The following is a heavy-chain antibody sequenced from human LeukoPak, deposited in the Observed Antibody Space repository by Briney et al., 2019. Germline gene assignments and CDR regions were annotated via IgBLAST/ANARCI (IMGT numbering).Heavy chain of an antibody. CDR3: ARGRQDVTMIVVVMTAVSYYLDV. Sequence: SETLSLTCAVYGGSFSGYYWTWIRQTPEKGLEWIGEMNPSGSTNYNPSLKSRVTISVDTSKNQFSLELSSVTAADTAVYYCARGRQDVTMIVVVMTAVSYYLDVWGKGTTVTVS. V-gene: IGHV4-34*01. J-gene: IGHJ6*03. CDR1: GGSFSGYY. D-gene: IGHD3-22*01. CDR2: MNPSGST.